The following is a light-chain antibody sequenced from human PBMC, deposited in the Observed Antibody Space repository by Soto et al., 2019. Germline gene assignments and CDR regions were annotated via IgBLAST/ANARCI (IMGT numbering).Light chain of an antibody. V-gene: IGKV1-5*03. CDR1: QTISSW. CDR2: KAS. CDR3: QHDNSYSEA. Sequence: DIQINQSPSTLSGSVGDRVTITCRASQTISSWLAWYQQKPGKAPKLLIYKASTLKSGVPSRFSGSGSGTEFTLTISSLQPDDFATYYCQHDNSYSEAFGQGTKVDIK. J-gene: IGKJ1*01.